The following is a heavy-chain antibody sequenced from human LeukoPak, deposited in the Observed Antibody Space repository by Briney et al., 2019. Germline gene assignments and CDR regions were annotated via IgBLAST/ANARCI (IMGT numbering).Heavy chain of an antibody. CDR1: GFTFSSYS. CDR2: ISSSSSYI. J-gene: IGHJ6*02. V-gene: IGHV3-21*01. Sequence: GGSLRLSCAASGFTFSSYSMNWVRQAPGKGLEWVSSISSSSSYIYYADSVKGRFTISRDNAKNSLYLQMSSLRAEDTAVYYCAGHYDSSGYDYYYGMDVWGQGTTVTVSS. CDR3: AGHYDSSGYDYYYGMDV. D-gene: IGHD3-22*01.